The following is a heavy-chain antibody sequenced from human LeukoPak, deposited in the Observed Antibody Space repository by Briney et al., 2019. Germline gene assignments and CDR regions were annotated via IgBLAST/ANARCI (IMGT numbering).Heavy chain of an antibody. J-gene: IGHJ4*02. V-gene: IGHV4-39*01. Sequence: PSETLSLTCTVSGGSISSSSYYWGWIRQPPGKGLEWIGSIYYSGSTYYNPSLKSRVTISVDTSKNQFSLKLSSVTAADTAVYYCARLQLWPTKAIDYWGQGTLVTVSS. CDR2: IYYSGST. D-gene: IGHD5-18*01. CDR1: GGSISSSSYY. CDR3: ARLQLWPTKAIDY.